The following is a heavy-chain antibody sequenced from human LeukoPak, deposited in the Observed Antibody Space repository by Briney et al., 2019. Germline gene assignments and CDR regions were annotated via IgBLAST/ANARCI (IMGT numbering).Heavy chain of an antibody. D-gene: IGHD4-23*01. V-gene: IGHV3-13*01. CDR3: ARVGEGGKGFDY. CDR2: IDTAGYT. CDR1: GFTFSSYD. Sequence: GGSLRLSCAAPGFTFSSYDMHWVRLTTGKGLEWVSAIDTAGYTYYPGSVKGRFTISRENAKNSLYLQMNSLRAGDTAVYCARVGEGGKGFDYSGQGTLVSVSS. J-gene: IGHJ4*02.